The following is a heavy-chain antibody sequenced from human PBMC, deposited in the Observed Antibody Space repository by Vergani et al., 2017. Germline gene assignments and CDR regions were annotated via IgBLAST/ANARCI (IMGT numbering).Heavy chain of an antibody. J-gene: IGHJ4*02. D-gene: IGHD7-27*01. Sequence: QVQMQESGPGLVKTWETLSLTCSASGAPISYWCWSWLRQPAGKGLEWIGRLCPSGSTNYKPSLKSRVTMSIDTSKNQFSLKLTSVTAADTAVYYCATGAGPFDIWGQGTLVTVSS. CDR2: LCPSGST. V-gene: IGHV4-4*07. CDR1: GAPISYWC. CDR3: ATGAGPFDI.